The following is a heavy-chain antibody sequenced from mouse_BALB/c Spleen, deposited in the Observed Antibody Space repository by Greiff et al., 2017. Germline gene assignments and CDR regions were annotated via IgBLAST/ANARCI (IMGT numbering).Heavy chain of an antibody. Sequence: QVQLQQSGAELVRPGVSVKISCKGSGYTFTDYAMHWVKQSHAKSLEWIGVISTYYGDASYNQKFKGKATMTVDKSSSTAYMELARLTSEDSAIYYCARKDYGNYEGAMDYWGQGTSVTVSS. D-gene: IGHD2-1*01. CDR2: ISTYYGDA. J-gene: IGHJ4*01. CDR3: ARKDYGNYEGAMDY. CDR1: GYTFTDYA. V-gene: IGHV1S137*01.